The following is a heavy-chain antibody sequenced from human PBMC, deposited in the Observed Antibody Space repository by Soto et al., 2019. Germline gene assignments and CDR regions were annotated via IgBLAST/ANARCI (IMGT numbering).Heavy chain of an antibody. CDR2: IYYSGST. Sequence: SETLSLTCTVSGGSISSYYWSWIRQPPGKGLEWIGYIYYSGSTNYNPSLKSRVTISVDTSKNQFSLKLSSVSAADTAVYYCARATYYDSSGYQLPQRFDPWGQGTLVTVSS. CDR3: ARATYYDSSGYQLPQRFDP. D-gene: IGHD3-22*01. V-gene: IGHV4-59*08. J-gene: IGHJ5*02. CDR1: GGSISSYY.